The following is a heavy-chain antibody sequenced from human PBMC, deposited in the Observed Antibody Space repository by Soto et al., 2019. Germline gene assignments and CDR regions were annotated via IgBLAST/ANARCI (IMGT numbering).Heavy chain of an antibody. Sequence: SETLSLTCTVSGGSISSYYWSWIRQPPGKGLEWIGYIYYSGSTNYNPSLKSRVTISVDTSKNQFSLKLSSVTAADTAVYYCARLYYYGSGSYPDYWGQGTLVTVSS. D-gene: IGHD3-10*01. V-gene: IGHV4-59*08. J-gene: IGHJ4*02. CDR3: ARLYYYGSGSYPDY. CDR1: GGSISSYY. CDR2: IYYSGST.